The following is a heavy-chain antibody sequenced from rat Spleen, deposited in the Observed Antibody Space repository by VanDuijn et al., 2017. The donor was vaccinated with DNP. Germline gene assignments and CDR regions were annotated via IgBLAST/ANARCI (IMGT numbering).Heavy chain of an antibody. CDR2: ITHIGGTT. CDR3: TREDWVLDY. J-gene: IGHJ2*01. V-gene: IGHV5-31*01. Sequence: EVQLVESGGGLVQPGRSLKLSCVASGFTFTNYWLTWIRQAPGKGLEWVASITHIGGTTFYPDSVKGRFTISRDNAKSALYLQMNSLRSEDTATYYCTREDWVLDYWGQGVMVTVSS. CDR1: GFTFTNYW. D-gene: IGHD5-1*01.